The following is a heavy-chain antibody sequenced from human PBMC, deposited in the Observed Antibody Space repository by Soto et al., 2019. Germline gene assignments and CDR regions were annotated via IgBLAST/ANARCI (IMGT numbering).Heavy chain of an antibody. CDR2: FSSSGST. CDR1: GGSISSYY. J-gene: IGHJ6*02. CDR3: VRLRLSPYYCCGMAV. Sequence: QVQLQESGPGLVKPSETLSLTCTVSGGSISSYYWGWIRRSPGEGLGWIGSFSSSGSTTYNPSRKSRITMSVDTSKNHFSLNLSSVTAADTAVYSCVRLRLSPYYCCGMAVWGQGTTVTVSS. V-gene: IGHV4-59*01.